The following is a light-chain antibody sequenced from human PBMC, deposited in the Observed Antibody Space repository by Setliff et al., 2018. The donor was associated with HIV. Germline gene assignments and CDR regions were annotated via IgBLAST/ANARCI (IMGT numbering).Light chain of an antibody. Sequence: QSALTQPASVSGSPGQSITISCTGTSGDVGSYNLVSWYQQHPGKAPKLLIYDVNKRPSGLSNRFSGSSSGNTASLTISGLQAEDEADYFCCSLTSTSSYVFGTGTKVTVL. CDR2: DVN. V-gene: IGLV2-23*02. CDR1: SGDVGSYNL. CDR3: CSLTSTSSYV. J-gene: IGLJ1*01.